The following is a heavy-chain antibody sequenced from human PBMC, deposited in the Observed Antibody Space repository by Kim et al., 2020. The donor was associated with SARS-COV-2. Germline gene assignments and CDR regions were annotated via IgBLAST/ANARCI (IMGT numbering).Heavy chain of an antibody. CDR1: FSGYW. CDR3: ASRRYTGTYYYFDY. Sequence: FSGYWMHWVRQAPGKGLVWVSRINSDGGTTSYADSVKGRFTISRDNAKSTLYLQMNSLRAEDTAVYYCASRRYTGTYYYFDYWGQGTLVTVSS. D-gene: IGHD1-26*01. CDR2: INSDGGTT. V-gene: IGHV3-74*01. J-gene: IGHJ4*02.